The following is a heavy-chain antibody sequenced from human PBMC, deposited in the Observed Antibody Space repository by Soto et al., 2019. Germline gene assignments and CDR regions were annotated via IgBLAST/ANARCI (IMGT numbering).Heavy chain of an antibody. CDR2: IWYDGSFK. Sequence: QVQLVESGGGVVQPGRSLRLSCATSGFTFSNYGMHWVRQVPGKGLEWVASIWYDGSFKNYAASVQGRFTISRDISENTVSLQMNSLRVEDTAMYFCAKDSNVAVAGADSWGQGTLVTVSS. CDR1: GFTFSNYG. CDR3: AKDSNVAVAGADS. J-gene: IGHJ4*02. D-gene: IGHD6-19*01. V-gene: IGHV3-33*06.